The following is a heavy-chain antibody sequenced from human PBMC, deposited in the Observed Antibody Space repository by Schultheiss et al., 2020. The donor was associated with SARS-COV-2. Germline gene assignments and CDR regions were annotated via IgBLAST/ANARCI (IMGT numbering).Heavy chain of an antibody. J-gene: IGHJ4*02. CDR3: AHIMLKFGGVIVFDY. D-gene: IGHD3-16*02. V-gene: IGHV2-5*02. CDR1: GFSLSISGVG. CDR2: IYWDDDK. Sequence: SGPTLVKPTQTLTLTCTFSGFSLSISGVGVGWIRQPPGKALEWLALIYWDDDKRYSPSLKSRFTLTKDTSKNQVVLTMTNMDPEDTATYYCAHIMLKFGGVIVFDYWGQGTLVTVSS.